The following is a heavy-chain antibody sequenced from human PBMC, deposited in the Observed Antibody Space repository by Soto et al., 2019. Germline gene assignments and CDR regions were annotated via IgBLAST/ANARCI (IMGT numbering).Heavy chain of an antibody. V-gene: IGHV3-33*01. CDR2: IWHDGSNK. CDR1: GFTFNRNG. D-gene: IGHD3-16*01. J-gene: IGHJ4*02. Sequence: QVQLVESGGGVVQPGRSLRLSCAASGFTFNRNGMHWVRQAPGKGLEWVAVIWHDGSNKYYGDSVKGRFTISRDNSKNTVYLQRDNLRADDTAVYYCARGNGLSYGYFDYWGQRTLVTVYS. CDR3: ARGNGLSYGYFDY.